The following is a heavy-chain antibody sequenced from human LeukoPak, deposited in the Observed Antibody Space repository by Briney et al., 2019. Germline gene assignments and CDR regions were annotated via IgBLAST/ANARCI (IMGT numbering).Heavy chain of an antibody. CDR3: VKRDGRKTDDSGWQDYFDY. D-gene: IGHD6-19*01. J-gene: IGHJ4*02. V-gene: IGHV3-64D*06. CDR2: ISYTGDRT. CDR1: GFTSKNYA. Sequence: PGGSLRLSCSPSGFTSKNYAMHWVRQAPREGLEYVSAISYTGDRTYFADSVKGRFTISRDSSKNTVDLQMSSLRAEDTAVYYCVKRDGRKTDDSGWQDYFDYWGQGTLVTVSS.